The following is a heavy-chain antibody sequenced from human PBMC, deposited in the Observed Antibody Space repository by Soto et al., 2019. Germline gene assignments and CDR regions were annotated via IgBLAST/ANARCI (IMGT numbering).Heavy chain of an antibody. D-gene: IGHD6-13*01. CDR3: ARRGTGTDFDY. CDR2: ISGSGDST. J-gene: IGHJ4*02. V-gene: IGHV3-23*01. Sequence: EVQLLDSGGGLVQPGGSLRLSCAASGFTFSSYAMNWVRQAPGKGLEWVSVISGSGDSTYYADSVKGRFTISRDNSKNTLYMQISSLRTEDTAVYYCARRGTGTDFDYWGQGTLVTVSS. CDR1: GFTFSSYA.